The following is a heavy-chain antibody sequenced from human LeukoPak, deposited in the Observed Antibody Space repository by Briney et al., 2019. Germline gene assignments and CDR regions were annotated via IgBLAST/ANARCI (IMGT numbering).Heavy chain of an antibody. V-gene: IGHV4-34*01. D-gene: IGHD3-16*02. CDR3: ARLTKTDSGTYRFGKKKRGYMDV. CDR2: MNHSGST. CDR1: GGSFSGYY. J-gene: IGHJ6*03. Sequence: PSETLSLTCAVYGGSFSGYYWSWIRQPPGKGLEWIGEMNHSGSTNYNPSLKSRVTISVDTSKNQFSLRLSSVTAADTAVYYCARLTKTDSGTYRFGKKKRGYMDVWGKGTTVTISS.